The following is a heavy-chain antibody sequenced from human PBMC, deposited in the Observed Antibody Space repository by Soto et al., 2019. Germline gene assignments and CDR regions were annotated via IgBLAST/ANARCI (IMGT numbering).Heavy chain of an antibody. CDR3: VGTGTTDDY. CDR1: GASVSSGDYY. J-gene: IGHJ4*02. V-gene: IGHV4-30-4*01. CDR2: IYSSGGS. D-gene: IGHD1-1*01. Sequence: QVQLQESGPGLVKPSQTLSLTCTVSGASVSSGDYYWSCIRQPPGKGLEWIGYIYSSGGSYYNPSLMGRLTISIDTSEKQFSLKLNSVTVADTAIYYCVGTGTTDDYWGRGTLVTVSS.